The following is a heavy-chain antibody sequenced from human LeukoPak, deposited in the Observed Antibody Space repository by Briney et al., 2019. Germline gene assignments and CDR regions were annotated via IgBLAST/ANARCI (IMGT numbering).Heavy chain of an antibody. CDR1: GYTFTSYY. D-gene: IGHD5-18*01. CDR3: ARAPGGYSYGPTQFDY. Sequence: GASVKVSCKASGYTFTSYYMHWVRQAPGQGLEWMGIINPSGGSTSYAQKFQGRVTMTRDTSTSTVYMELSSLRSEDTAVYYCARAPGGYSYGPTQFDYWGQGTLVTVSS. J-gene: IGHJ4*02. CDR2: INPSGGST. V-gene: IGHV1-46*01.